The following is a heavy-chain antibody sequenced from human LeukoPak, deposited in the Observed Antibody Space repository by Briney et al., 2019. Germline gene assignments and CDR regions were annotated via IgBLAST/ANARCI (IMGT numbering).Heavy chain of an antibody. Sequence: PWETLSLTCTVSGGSISSSSYYWGWKRQPPGKGLEWIGSFYYSGSTYYNPSLKSRVTISVDTSKNQFSLKLSSVTAADTAVYYCARVGLLYYYDSSGYPNPTAYDAFDIWGQGTMVTVSS. CDR1: GGSISSSSYY. D-gene: IGHD3-22*01. CDR2: FYYSGST. J-gene: IGHJ3*02. CDR3: ARVGLLYYYDSSGYPNPTAYDAFDI. V-gene: IGHV4-39*07.